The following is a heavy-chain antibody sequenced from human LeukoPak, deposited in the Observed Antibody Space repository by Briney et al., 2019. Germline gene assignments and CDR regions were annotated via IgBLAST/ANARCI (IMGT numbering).Heavy chain of an antibody. CDR1: GYTFTGYY. V-gene: IGHV1-2*02. Sequence: GASVKVSCKASGYTFTGYYMHWVRQAPGQGLGWMGWINPNSGGTNYAQKFQGRVTMTRDTSISTAYMELSRLRSDDTAVYYCARVITGTTSYWFDPWGQGTLVTVSS. CDR3: ARVITGTTSYWFDP. CDR2: INPNSGGT. J-gene: IGHJ5*02. D-gene: IGHD1-7*01.